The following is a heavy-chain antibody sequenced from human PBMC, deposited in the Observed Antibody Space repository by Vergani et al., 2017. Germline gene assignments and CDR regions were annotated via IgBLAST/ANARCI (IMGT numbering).Heavy chain of an antibody. Sequence: QVHLQQWGTGLLKPSETLSLTCEVQGESFSGHYWSWIRQPPGKGLEWIGYIYYSGSTNYNPSLKSRVTISVDTSKNQFSLKLSSVTAADTAVYYCAREPDYYYYYMDVWGKGTTVTVSS. CDR3: AREPDYYYYYMDV. CDR2: IYYSGST. V-gene: IGHV4-34*11. J-gene: IGHJ6*03. CDR1: GESFSGHY.